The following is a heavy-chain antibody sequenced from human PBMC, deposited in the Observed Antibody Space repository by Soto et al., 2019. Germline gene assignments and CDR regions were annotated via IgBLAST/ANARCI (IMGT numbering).Heavy chain of an antibody. CDR2: IYHSGST. V-gene: IGHV4-59*12. D-gene: IGHD5-18*01. J-gene: IGHJ4*02. CDR1: GGSISSYY. CDR3: AREYTYGSNFFDC. Sequence: TSETLSLTCAVSGGSISSYYWSWIRQPPGKGLEWIGYIYHSGSTNYNPSLKSRVIISVDTSKNQFSLSLTSVTAADTAVYYCAREYTYGSNFFDCWGQGALVTVSS.